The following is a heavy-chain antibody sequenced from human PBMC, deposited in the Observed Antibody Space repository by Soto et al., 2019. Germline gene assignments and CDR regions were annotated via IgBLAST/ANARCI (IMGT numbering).Heavy chain of an antibody. CDR3: VRHRIIWAKHTRTALSNDGFHI. Sequence: GDLVESGGGLVQPGRSLKLSCAASGFNFSVSAMHWVRQASGKGLEWVGRIRNSAGDYATAYAASVKGRVTISRDDSKNTTYLQISSLMIEDTAVYYCVRHRIIWAKHTRTALSNDGFHIWGQGTMVIVSS. CDR2: IRNSAGDYAT. CDR1: GFNFSVSA. D-gene: IGHD3-16*01. V-gene: IGHV3-73*01. J-gene: IGHJ3*02.